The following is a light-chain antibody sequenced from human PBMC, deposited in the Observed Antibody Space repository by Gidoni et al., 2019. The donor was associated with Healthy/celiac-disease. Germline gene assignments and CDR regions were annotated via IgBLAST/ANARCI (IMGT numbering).Light chain of an antibody. J-gene: IGKJ5*01. CDR3: QQYNNWPPIT. CDR2: GAS. CDR1: QSVSSN. V-gene: IGKV3-15*01. Sequence: EMVMTQSPATLSVSPGERATLSCRASQSVSSNLAWYQQKPGQAPRLLIYGASTRATGIPSRFSGSGSGTEFTLTISSLQSEDFAVYYCQQYNNWPPITFXXXTRLEIK.